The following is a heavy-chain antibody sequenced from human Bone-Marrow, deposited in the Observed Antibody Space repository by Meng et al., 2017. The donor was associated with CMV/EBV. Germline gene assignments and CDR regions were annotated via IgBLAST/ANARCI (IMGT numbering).Heavy chain of an antibody. CDR2: IYSTGST. CDR3: VRDVGSWATYDSSGNYVSPI. CDR1: GFIVSSNY. V-gene: IGHV3-66*03. J-gene: IGHJ4*02. Sequence: GGSLRLSCAASGFIVSSNYMSWVRQAPGEGLEWVSLIYSTGSTYYADSVKGRFTISRENPKNTVYLQMNSLRTEDTAVYYCVRDVGSWATYDSSGNYVSPIWGQGTLVTVSS. D-gene: IGHD3-22*01.